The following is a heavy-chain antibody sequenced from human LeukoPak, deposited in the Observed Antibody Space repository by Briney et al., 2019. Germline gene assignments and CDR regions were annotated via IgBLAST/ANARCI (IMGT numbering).Heavy chain of an antibody. J-gene: IGHJ4*01. CDR1: GSTFGSST. V-gene: IGHV3-23*01. D-gene: IGHD6-19*01. CDR3: AGRTVVPGTLEF. Sequence: GGSLRLSRAASGSTFGSSTMSWVRQAQGKGLEWVAGISRSGATTYYADSLKGRFTISRDNSKNTLYLQMNSLRAEDTAVYYCAGRTVVPGTLEFWGQGILVTVSS. CDR2: ISRSGATT.